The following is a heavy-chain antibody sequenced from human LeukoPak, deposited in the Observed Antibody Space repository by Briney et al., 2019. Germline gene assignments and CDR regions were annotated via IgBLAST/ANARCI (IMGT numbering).Heavy chain of an antibody. V-gene: IGHV1-24*01. Sequence: ASVKVSCKVSGYTLTELSMHWVRQAPGKGLEWMGGFDPEGGETIYAQKFRGRVTMTEDTSTDTAYMELSSLRSEDTAVYYCATVTVRGVITVYFDYWGQGTLVTVSS. CDR1: GYTLTELS. CDR2: FDPEGGET. J-gene: IGHJ4*02. D-gene: IGHD3-10*01. CDR3: ATVTVRGVITVYFDY.